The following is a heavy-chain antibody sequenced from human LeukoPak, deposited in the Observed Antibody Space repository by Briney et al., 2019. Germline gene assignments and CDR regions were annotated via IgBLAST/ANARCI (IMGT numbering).Heavy chain of an antibody. CDR3: TTDSPPLPVLPAFDI. D-gene: IGHD3-10*01. Sequence: GGSLRLSCAASGFTFSSYWMSWVRQAPGKGLEWVGRIKSKTDGGTTDYAAPVKGRFTISRDDSKNTLYLQMNSLKTEDTAVYYCTTDSPPLPVLPAFDIWGQGTMVTVSS. J-gene: IGHJ3*02. CDR2: IKSKTDGGTT. V-gene: IGHV3-15*01. CDR1: GFTFSSYW.